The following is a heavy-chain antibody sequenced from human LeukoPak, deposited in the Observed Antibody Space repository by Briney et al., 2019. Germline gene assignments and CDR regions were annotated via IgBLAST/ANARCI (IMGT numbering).Heavy chain of an antibody. CDR3: AKATGDLSGSLDY. CDR1: GFTFSSYA. D-gene: IGHD7-27*01. V-gene: IGHV3-23*01. Sequence: GGSLRLSCAASGFTFSSYAMSWVRQAPGKGLEWVSAISGSGGSTYSADSVKGRFTISRDNSKNTLYLQMNSLRAGDTAVYYCAKATGDLSGSLDYWGQGTLVTVSS. CDR2: ISGSGGST. J-gene: IGHJ4*02.